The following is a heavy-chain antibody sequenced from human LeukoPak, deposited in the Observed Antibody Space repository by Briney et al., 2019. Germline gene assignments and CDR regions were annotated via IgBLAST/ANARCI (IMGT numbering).Heavy chain of an antibody. CDR3: AKGYSGYEPHNWYGSSVEYYYYMDV. CDR1: GFTVRSSY. Sequence: SGGSLRLSCAASGFTVRSSYMSWVRQAPGKELEWVSVIYSGGSPDYADSAKGRFTISSDNSKNTLYLQMNSLRAEDTAVHYCAKGYSGYEPHNWYGSSVEYYYYMDVWGKGTTVTVSS. D-gene: IGHD5-12*01. J-gene: IGHJ6*03. CDR2: IYSGGSP. V-gene: IGHV3-53*01.